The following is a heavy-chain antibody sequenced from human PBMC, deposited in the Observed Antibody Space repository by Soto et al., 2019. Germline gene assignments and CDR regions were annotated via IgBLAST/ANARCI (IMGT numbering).Heavy chain of an antibody. Sequence: SQTLSLTCTVSGGSLSSSSYYWGWIRQPPGKGLEWIGSIYYSGSTYYNPSLKSRVTISVDTSKNQFSLKLSSVTAADTAVYYCARSTELAGTYYYYYGMDVWGQGTTVTVSS. CDR2: IYYSGST. V-gene: IGHV4-39*01. D-gene: IGHD6-19*01. CDR1: GGSLSSSSYY. J-gene: IGHJ6*02. CDR3: ARSTELAGTYYYYYGMDV.